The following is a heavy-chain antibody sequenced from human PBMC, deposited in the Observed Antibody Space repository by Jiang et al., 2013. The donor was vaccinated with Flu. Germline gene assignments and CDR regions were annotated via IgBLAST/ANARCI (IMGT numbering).Heavy chain of an antibody. CDR2: IYHTGNT. J-gene: IGHJ2*01. D-gene: IGHD1-14*01. CDR3: ARGDHLLIRGFHL. Sequence: GPGLVKPSQTLSLTCGVSGDSTTSGDYSWNWIRQPPGKGLEWIGYIYHTGNTYYNPSLQGRVSMSIDRSKKLFSLEVTSVTAADTAVYYCARGDHLLIRGFHLWGRGILVTVSS. CDR1: GDSTTSGDYS. V-gene: IGHV4-30-2*01.